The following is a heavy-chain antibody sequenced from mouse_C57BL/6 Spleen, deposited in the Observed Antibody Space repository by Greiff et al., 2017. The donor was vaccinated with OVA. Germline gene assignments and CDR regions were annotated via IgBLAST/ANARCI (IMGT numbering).Heavy chain of an antibody. CDR1: GYAFSSYW. CDR3: ARDGNYDAMDY. CDR2: IYPGDGDT. Sequence: VQLKESGAELVKPGASVKISCKASGYAFSSYWMNWVKQRPGKGLVWIGQIYPGDGDTNYNGKFKGKATLTADKSSSTAYMQLSSLTSEDSAVYFCARDGNYDAMDYWGQGTSVTVSS. J-gene: IGHJ4*01. V-gene: IGHV1-80*01. D-gene: IGHD2-1*01.